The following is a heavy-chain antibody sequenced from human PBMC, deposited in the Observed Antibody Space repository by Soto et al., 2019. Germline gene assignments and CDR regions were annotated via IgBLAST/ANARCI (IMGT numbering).Heavy chain of an antibody. D-gene: IGHD3-9*01. CDR3: ARHWDRLRYFDWFYVGGFGY. J-gene: IGHJ4*02. V-gene: IGHV4-39*01. CDR1: GGSISSSSYY. CDR2: IYYSGST. Sequence: SETLSLTCTVSGGSISSSSYYWGWIRQPPGKGLEWIGSIYYSGSTYYNPSLKSRVTISVDTSKNQFSLKLSSVTAADTAVYYCARHWDRLRYFDWFYVGGFGYWGQGTLVTVSS.